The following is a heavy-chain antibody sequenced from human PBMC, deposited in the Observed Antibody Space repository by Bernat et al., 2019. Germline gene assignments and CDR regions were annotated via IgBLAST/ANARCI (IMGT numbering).Heavy chain of an antibody. V-gene: IGHV3-7*03. CDR2: IKQDGSEK. D-gene: IGHD6-13*01. CDR3: ARVLGAAADPWYFDL. J-gene: IGHJ2*01. CDR1: GFTFSSYW. Sequence: EVQLVESGGGLVQPGGSLRLSCAASGFTFSSYWMSWVRQAPGKGLEWVANIKQDGSEKYYVDSVKGRFTISRDNAKNSLYLQMNSLRAEDTAVYYCARVLGAAADPWYFDLWGRGTLVTVSS.